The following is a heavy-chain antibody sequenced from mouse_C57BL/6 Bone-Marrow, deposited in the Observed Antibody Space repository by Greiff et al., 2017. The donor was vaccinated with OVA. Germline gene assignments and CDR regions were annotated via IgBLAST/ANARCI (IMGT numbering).Heavy chain of an antibody. J-gene: IGHJ2*01. D-gene: IGHD6-1*01. CDR3: ARFCGFDY. CDR1: GYTFTSYW. Sequence: VQLQQSGAELVKPGASVKLSCKASGYTFTSYWMHWVKQRPGQGLEWIGMIHPNSGSTNYNEKFKSKATLTVDKSSSTAYMQLSSLTSEDTAVYYCARFCGFDYWGQGTTLTVSS. CDR2: IHPNSGST. V-gene: IGHV1-64*01.